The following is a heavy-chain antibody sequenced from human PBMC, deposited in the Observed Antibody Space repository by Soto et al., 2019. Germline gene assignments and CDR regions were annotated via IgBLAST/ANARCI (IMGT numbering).Heavy chain of an antibody. Sequence: GGSLRLSCAASGFTFSSYAMSWLRQAPGKGLEWVSAISGSGGNTYYADSVKGRFTISRDTSKNTLYLQMTSLRAEDTAVYYCANVRGATNGFDYWGPGTLVTVSS. J-gene: IGHJ4*02. CDR2: ISGSGGNT. CDR3: ANVRGATNGFDY. CDR1: GFTFSSYA. V-gene: IGHV3-23*01. D-gene: IGHD1-26*01.